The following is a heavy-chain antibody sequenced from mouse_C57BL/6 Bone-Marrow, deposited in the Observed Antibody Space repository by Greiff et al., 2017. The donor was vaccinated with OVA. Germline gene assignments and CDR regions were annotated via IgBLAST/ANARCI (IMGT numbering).Heavy chain of an antibody. V-gene: IGHV1-18*01. Sequence: EVQLQQSGPELVKPGASVKIPCKASGYTFTDYNMAWVKQSHGKSLEWIGDINPNNGGTIYNQKFKGKATLTVDKSSSTAYMELRSLTSEDTAVYYCARRIYDGYYVWYFDVWGTGTTVTVSS. D-gene: IGHD2-3*01. CDR2: INPNNGGT. J-gene: IGHJ1*03. CDR1: GYTFTDYN. CDR3: ARRIYDGYYVWYFDV.